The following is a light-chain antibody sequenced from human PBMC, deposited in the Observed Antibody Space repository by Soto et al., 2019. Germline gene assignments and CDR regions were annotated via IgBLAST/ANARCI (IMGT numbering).Light chain of an antibody. V-gene: IGLV2-23*02. J-gene: IGLJ3*02. Sequence: QSALTQPASVSGSRGQSITISCTGTSSNVGSYNFVSWYRQYPGKAPELIIYEVSQRPSTFFNRLSAPKSGNTASLTISGLQSDDEADYYCCSYAGNNTLVFGGGTKVTVL. CDR2: EVS. CDR1: SSNVGSYNF. CDR3: CSYAGNNTLV.